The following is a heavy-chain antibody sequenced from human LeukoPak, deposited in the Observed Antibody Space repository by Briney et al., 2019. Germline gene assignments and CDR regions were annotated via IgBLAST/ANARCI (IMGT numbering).Heavy chain of an antibody. V-gene: IGHV4-59*01. CDR2: IYSSGST. Sequence: SETLSLTCTVSGGSISSYHWSWIRQPPGKGLECIGYIYSSGSTNYNPSLKSRVTISVDTSKNQFSLKLSSVTAADTAVYYCARLTGNNWFDPWGQGTLVTVSS. CDR3: ARLTGNNWFDP. D-gene: IGHD1-20*01. CDR1: GGSISSYH. J-gene: IGHJ5*02.